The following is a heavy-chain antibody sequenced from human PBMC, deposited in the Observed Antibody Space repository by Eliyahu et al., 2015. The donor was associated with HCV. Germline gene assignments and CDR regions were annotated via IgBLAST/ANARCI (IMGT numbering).Heavy chain of an antibody. CDR1: GGSISSGSYX. D-gene: IGHD3-3*01. J-gene: IGHJ3*02. V-gene: IGHV4-61*02. CDR3: ARAIGGDFWSGFRLNDAFDI. Sequence: QVQLQESGPGLVKPSQTLSLTCTVSGGSISSGSYXWAWIRQPAGKGLEWIGRIXTXVGSTNYNPSLKSRVTMSVDTSKNQFSLKLSSVTAADTAVYYCARAIGGDFWSGFRLNDAFDIWGQGTMVTVSS. CDR2: IXTXVGST.